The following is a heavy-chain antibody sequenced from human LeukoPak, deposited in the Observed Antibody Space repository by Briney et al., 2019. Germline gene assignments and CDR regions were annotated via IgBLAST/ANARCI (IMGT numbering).Heavy chain of an antibody. V-gene: IGHV4-59*01. J-gene: IGHJ4*02. CDR1: GGSISSYY. CDR2: IYYSEST. Sequence: SETLSLTCTVSGGSISSYYWSWIRQPPGKGLEWIGYIYYSESTNYNPSLKSRVTISVDTSKNQFSLKLSSVTAADTAVYYCAREGYSSGWYKTDYWGQGTLVTVSS. CDR3: AREGYSSGWYKTDY. D-gene: IGHD6-19*01.